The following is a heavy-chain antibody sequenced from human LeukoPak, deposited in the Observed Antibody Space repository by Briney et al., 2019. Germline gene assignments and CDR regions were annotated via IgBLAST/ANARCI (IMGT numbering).Heavy chain of an antibody. CDR2: ISYTGST. Sequence: SETLSLTRTVSGGSISSSSYYWGWIRQPSGKGLEWIGSISYTGSTYYNPSLKSRVTVSVDTSKNQFSLKLRSVTAADTAVYYCARLFGQYYFDYWGQGTLVTVSS. J-gene: IGHJ4*02. V-gene: IGHV4-39*01. CDR3: ARLFGQYYFDY. CDR1: GGSISSSSYY. D-gene: IGHD3-10*01.